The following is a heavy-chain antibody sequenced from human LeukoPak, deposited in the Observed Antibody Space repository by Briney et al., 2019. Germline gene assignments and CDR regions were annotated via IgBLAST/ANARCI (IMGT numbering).Heavy chain of an antibody. V-gene: IGHV4-59*01. CDR3: ARGYGSSWNYFDY. CDR2: VFDSGGT. J-gene: IGHJ4*02. CDR1: GGSISNYW. Sequence: SETLSLTCTVSGGSISNYWWSWIRQPPGKGLEWIGYVFDSGGTNYNPSLKSRVTISVDTSKKQFSLKLSSVTAADTAVYYCARGYGSSWNYFDYWGQGTLVTVSS. D-gene: IGHD6-13*01.